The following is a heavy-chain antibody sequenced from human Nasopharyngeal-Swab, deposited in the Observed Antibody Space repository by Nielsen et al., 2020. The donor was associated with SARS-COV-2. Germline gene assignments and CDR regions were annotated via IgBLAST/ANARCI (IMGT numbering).Heavy chain of an antibody. V-gene: IGHV3-15*01. Sequence: GESLKISCAASGFNFRSSYMNWVRQAPGKGLEWVGSIKNDGGTTDYAAPVKGRFTVSRDDSKNTLYLQLSGLKTEDTAMYYCTTGYDTARHEHNWGQGTLVTVSS. CDR1: GFNFRSSY. J-gene: IGHJ4*02. CDR3: TTGYDTARHEHN. D-gene: IGHD2-15*01. CDR2: IKNDGGTT.